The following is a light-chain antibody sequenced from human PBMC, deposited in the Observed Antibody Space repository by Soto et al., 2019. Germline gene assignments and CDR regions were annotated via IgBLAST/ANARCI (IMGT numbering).Light chain of an antibody. CDR3: QQYNNWIT. V-gene: IGKV3-15*01. CDR1: QSISIN. J-gene: IGKJ5*01. CDR2: AAS. Sequence: EIVMTQSPATLSVSPGERAILSCRASQSISINLAWYKQKPGQAPRLLIYAASNRATGVPARLSGSWSGTDFTLTISSMQSEDFAVYYCQQYNNWITFGQGTRLEIK.